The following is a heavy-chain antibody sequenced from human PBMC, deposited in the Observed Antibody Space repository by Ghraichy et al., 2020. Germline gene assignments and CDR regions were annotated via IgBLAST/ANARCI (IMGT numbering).Heavy chain of an antibody. CDR3: AREVKTVDIVANKHDAFDI. D-gene: IGHD5-12*01. CDR2: ISYDGSNK. J-gene: IGHJ3*02. V-gene: IGHV3-30*04. Sequence: GGSLRLSCAASGFTFSSYAMHWVRQAPGKGLEWVAVISYDGSNKYYADSVKGRFTISRDNSKNTLYLQMNSLRAEDTAVYYCAREVKTVDIVANKHDAFDIWGQGTMVTVSS. CDR1: GFTFSSYA.